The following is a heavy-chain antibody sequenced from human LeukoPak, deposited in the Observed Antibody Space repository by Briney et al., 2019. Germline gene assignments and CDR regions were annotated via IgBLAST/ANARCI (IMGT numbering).Heavy chain of an antibody. Sequence: GGSLRLSCAASGFTFSSYSMNWVRRAPGKGLEWVSSISSSSSYIYYADSVKGRFTISRDNAKNSLYLQMNSLRTEDTAVYYCARAWAMVRGVIGYWGQGTLVTVSS. CDR2: ISSSSSYI. CDR3: ARAWAMVRGVIGY. V-gene: IGHV3-21*01. J-gene: IGHJ4*02. D-gene: IGHD3-10*01. CDR1: GFTFSSYS.